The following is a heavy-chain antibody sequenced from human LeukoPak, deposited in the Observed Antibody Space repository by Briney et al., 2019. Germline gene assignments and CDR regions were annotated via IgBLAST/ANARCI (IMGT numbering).Heavy chain of an antibody. CDR1: GFTFSSYG. J-gene: IGHJ6*03. CDR3: AKIGYSGSGVGYYMDV. V-gene: IGHV3-30*02. CDR2: IRYDGSNK. D-gene: IGHD3-10*01. Sequence: GGSLRLSCAASGFTFSSYGFHWVRQAPGKGLEWVAFIRYDGSNKYYADSVKGRFTISRDNSKNTLYLQMNSLRAEDTAVYYCAKIGYSGSGVGYYMDVWGKGTTVTISS.